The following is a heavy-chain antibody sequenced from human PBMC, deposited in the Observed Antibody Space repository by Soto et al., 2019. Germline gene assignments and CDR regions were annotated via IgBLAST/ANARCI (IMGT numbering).Heavy chain of an antibody. V-gene: IGHV5-51*01. D-gene: IGHD6-19*01. CDR1: GYSFGSYW. CDR2: IYPGDSDT. CDR3: GRLPFYISGSYRGERDY. J-gene: IGHJ4*02. Sequence: GESLKISCKGSGYSFGSYWIGWVRQMPGKGLEWMGIIYPGDSDTRYSPSFQGQVTISADKSISTAYLQWSSLKASDTAMYYCGRLPFYISGSYRGERDYWGQGTLVTVSS.